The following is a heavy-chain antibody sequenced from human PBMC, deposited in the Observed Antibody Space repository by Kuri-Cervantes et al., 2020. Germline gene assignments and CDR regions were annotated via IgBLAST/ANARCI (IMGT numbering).Heavy chain of an antibody. J-gene: IGHJ5*02. CDR3: ATLCGGDCYSTQADWFDP. D-gene: IGHD2-21*02. V-gene: IGHV3-21*01. CDR1: GFTFSTYS. Sequence: GGSLRRSCAASGFTFSTYSVNWVRQAPGKGLEWVSTIGITSTYMYCADSVKGRFTISRDDAKNSLFLQMNSLRAEDTAVYYCATLCGGDCYSTQADWFDPWGQGTLVTVSS. CDR2: IGITSTYM.